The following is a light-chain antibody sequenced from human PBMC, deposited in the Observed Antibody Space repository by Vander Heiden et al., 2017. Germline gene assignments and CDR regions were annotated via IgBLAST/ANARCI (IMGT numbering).Light chain of an antibody. CDR2: DNT. CDR1: TSNIGAGYD. V-gene: IGLV1-40*01. J-gene: IGLJ1*01. Sequence: QSVLTQPPSVSRAPGHRVTISCTGRTSNIGAGYDVHWYQQLPGTAPKLLIYDNTNRPSGVPDRFSGSKSGTSASLAITGLQAEDEADYYCQSYDSSLSGYVFGSGTKVTVL. CDR3: QSYDSSLSGYV.